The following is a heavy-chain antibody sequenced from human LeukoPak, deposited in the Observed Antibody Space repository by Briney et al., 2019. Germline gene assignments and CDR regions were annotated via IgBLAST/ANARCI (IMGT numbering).Heavy chain of an antibody. J-gene: IGHJ3*02. Sequence: GGPLRLSCAASEFSVGSNYMTWVRQAPGKGLEWVSLIYSGGSTYYADSVKGRFTISRDDSKNTLYLQMNSLRTEDTAVYYCTTGTEMGAEGGAFDIWGQGTMVTVSS. D-gene: IGHD1-26*01. V-gene: IGHV3-66*01. CDR3: TTGTEMGAEGGAFDI. CDR2: IYSGGST. CDR1: EFSVGSNY.